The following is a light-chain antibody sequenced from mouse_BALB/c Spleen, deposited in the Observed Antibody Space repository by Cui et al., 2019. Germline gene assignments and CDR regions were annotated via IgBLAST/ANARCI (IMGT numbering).Light chain of an antibody. CDR3: QQYSSYPRT. J-gene: IGKJ1*01. Sequence: DIVMTLSQKFTSTSVGDRVSITCKASQNVGTAVAWYQQKPGQSPKLLIYSASNRYTGVPERFTGSGYGTDFTLSISNMQSEDLADYFCQQYSSYPRTVGGGTKLEIK. CDR1: QNVGTA. CDR2: SAS. V-gene: IGKV6-13*01.